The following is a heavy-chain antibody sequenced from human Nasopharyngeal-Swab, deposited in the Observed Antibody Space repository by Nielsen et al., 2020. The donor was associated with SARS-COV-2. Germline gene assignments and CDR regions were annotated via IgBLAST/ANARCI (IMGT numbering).Heavy chain of an antibody. Sequence: GESLKISRAASGFTFSSYGMHWARQAPGKGLEWVAVIWYDGSNKYYADSVKGRFTISRDNSKNTLYLQMNSLRAEDTAVYYCARDFPFGGDVVYWGQGTLVTVSS. CDR2: IWYDGSNK. J-gene: IGHJ4*02. V-gene: IGHV3-33*01. CDR3: ARDFPFGGDVVY. D-gene: IGHD3-10*01. CDR1: GFTFSSYG.